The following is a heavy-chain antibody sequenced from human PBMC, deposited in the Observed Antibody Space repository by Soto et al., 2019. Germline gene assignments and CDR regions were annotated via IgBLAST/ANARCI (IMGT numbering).Heavy chain of an antibody. V-gene: IGHV1-8*01. Sequence: ASVKVSCKASGYTFTSYDINWVRQATGQGLEWMGWMNPNSGNTGYAQKFQGRVTMTRNTSISTAYMELSSLRSEDTAVYYRARGGHLVVVAANDAFDIWGQGTMVTVSS. CDR2: MNPNSGNT. CDR1: GYTFTSYD. CDR3: ARGGHLVVVAANDAFDI. J-gene: IGHJ3*02. D-gene: IGHD2-15*01.